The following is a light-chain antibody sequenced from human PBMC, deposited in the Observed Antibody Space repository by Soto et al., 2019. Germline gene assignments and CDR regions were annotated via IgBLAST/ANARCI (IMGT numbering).Light chain of an antibody. Sequence: DIQMTQSPSSLSASVGDRVTITCQASQDISNYLNWYQQKPGKAPKLLIYDASNLETGVPSRFSESGSGTDFTFTISSLQPEDIATYYCQQYDNLTFGGGTKVEIK. CDR3: QQYDNLT. V-gene: IGKV1-33*01. CDR1: QDISNY. J-gene: IGKJ4*01. CDR2: DAS.